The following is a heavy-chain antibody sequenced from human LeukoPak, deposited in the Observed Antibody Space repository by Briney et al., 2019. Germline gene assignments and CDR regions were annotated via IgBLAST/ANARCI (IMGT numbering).Heavy chain of an antibody. J-gene: IGHJ4*02. V-gene: IGHV4-31*03. CDR3: ARGGRRFGELLSEDY. D-gene: IGHD3-10*01. CDR2: IYYSGST. Sequence: SETLSLTCTVSGGSISSGGYYWGWIRQRPGKGLEWIGYIYYSGSTYYNPSLKSRVTISVDTSKNQFSLKLSSVTAADTAVYYCARGGRRFGELLSEDYWGQGTLVTVSS. CDR1: GGSISSGGYY.